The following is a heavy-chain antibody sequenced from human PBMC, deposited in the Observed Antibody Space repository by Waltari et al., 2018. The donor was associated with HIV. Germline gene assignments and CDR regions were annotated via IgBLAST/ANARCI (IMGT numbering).Heavy chain of an antibody. CDR2: SNPNTGGA. CDR3: VSSYQRSTGHASAFDI. CDR1: GNSFSGYY. D-gene: IGHD2-2*01. J-gene: IGHJ3*02. Sequence: QLVQSGAEINKPGHSVRVSCKSSGNSFSGYYINWVRQTPAYDFEWLGWSNPNTGGANYAQKFQGRVTMIRDTSVTATYMNLTALTSADTAVYFCVSSYQRSTGHASAFDIWGQGTVISVSS. V-gene: IGHV1-2*02.